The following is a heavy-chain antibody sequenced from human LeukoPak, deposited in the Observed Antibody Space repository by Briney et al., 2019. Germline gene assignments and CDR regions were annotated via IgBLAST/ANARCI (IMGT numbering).Heavy chain of an antibody. D-gene: IGHD2-15*01. V-gene: IGHV4-31*03. J-gene: IGHJ5*02. CDR2: IYYSGST. Sequence: SQTLSLTCTVSGGSISSGGYYWSWIRQHPGKGLEWIGYIYYSGSTYYNPSLKSRVTVSVDTSKNQFSLKLSSVTAADTAVYYCARESDVVVVDPWGQGTLVTVSS. CDR3: ARESDVVVVDP. CDR1: GGSISSGGYY.